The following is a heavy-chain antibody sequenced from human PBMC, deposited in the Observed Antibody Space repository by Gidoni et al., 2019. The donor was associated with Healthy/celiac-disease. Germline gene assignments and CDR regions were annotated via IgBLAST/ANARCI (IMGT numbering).Heavy chain of an antibody. D-gene: IGHD3-10*01. CDR2: ISYDGSNK. J-gene: IGHJ4*02. V-gene: IGHV3-30*18. CDR1: GFTFSSYG. CDR3: AKEHYYGSGSYKGYGYYFDY. Sequence: HVQLVESGGGVVQPGRSLRLSCAASGFTFSSYGMHGVRQAPGKGLEWVAVISYDGSNKYYADSVKGRFTISRDNSKNMLYLQMNSLRAEDTAVYYCAKEHYYGSGSYKGYGYYFDYWGQGTLVTVSS.